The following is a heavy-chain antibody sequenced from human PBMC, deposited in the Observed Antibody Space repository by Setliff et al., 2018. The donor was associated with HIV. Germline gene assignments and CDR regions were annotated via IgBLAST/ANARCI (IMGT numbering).Heavy chain of an antibody. V-gene: IGHV3-48*01. CDR1: GFTFSSYS. CDR3: ARWARLYYYGSGTKKGYYYMDV. D-gene: IGHD3-10*01. Sequence: HPGGSLRLSCAASGFTFSSYSMSWVRQAPGKGLEWVSYITSSSDTIYYADSVKGRFTISRDNARNSLYLQMNSLRAEDTAVYYCARWARLYYYGSGTKKGYYYMDVWGKGTTVTVSS. CDR2: ITSSSDTI. J-gene: IGHJ6*03.